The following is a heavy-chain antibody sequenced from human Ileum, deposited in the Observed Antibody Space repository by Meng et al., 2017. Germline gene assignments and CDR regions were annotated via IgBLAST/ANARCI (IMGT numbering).Heavy chain of an antibody. CDR3: AREFYSSGRAGTFDV. CDR1: GLTFSNSI. Sequence: GESLKISCAASGLTFSNSIIHWVRQAPDKGLEWVALLSHDGSISHADSMKDRFTISRDNSENTVYLQISSLRTDDTGVYHCAREFYSSGRAGTFDVWGRGTMVTVSS. CDR2: LSHDGSI. V-gene: IGHV3-30*03. J-gene: IGHJ3*01. D-gene: IGHD3-22*01.